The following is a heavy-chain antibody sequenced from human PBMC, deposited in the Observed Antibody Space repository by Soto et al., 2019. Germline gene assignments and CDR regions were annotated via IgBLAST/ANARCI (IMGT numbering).Heavy chain of an antibody. D-gene: IGHD3-22*01. V-gene: IGHV4-31*02. CDR3: ARGYDSSGYYWALYYYYDMDV. J-gene: IGHJ6*02. Sequence: SETLSLTCTVSGGSISSGGYYWSWIRQHPGKGLEWIGYIYYSGSTYYNPSLKSRVTISVDTSKNQFSLKLSSVTAADTAVYYCARGYDSSGYYWALYYYYDMDVWGQGTTVTVSS. CDR1: GGSISSGGYY. CDR2: IYYSGST.